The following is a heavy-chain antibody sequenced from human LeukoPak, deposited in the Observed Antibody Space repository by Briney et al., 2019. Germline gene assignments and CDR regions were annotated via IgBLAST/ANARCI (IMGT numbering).Heavy chain of an antibody. D-gene: IGHD3-22*01. J-gene: IGHJ4*02. CDR2: ISPNNGKT. CDR1: GYTFTSYG. Sequence: GALVKVSCKASGYTFTSYGITWVRQAPGQGLEWMGWISPNNGKTKYAQNLQGRVTMTTDTSTSTAYMELRSLRSDDTAIYYCARAGYFDSSGHLAYWGQGTQVTVSS. CDR3: ARAGYFDSSGHLAY. V-gene: IGHV1-18*01.